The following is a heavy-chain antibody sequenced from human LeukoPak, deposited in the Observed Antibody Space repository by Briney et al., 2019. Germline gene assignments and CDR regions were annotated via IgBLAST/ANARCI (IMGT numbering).Heavy chain of an antibody. J-gene: IGHJ4*02. V-gene: IGHV4-59*01. CDR1: GGSISSYY. CDR3: ARVVAGFYYFDY. D-gene: IGHD2-15*01. Sequence: SETLSLTYTVSGGSISSYYWSWIRQPPGKGLEWIGYIYYSGSTNYNPSLKSRVTISVDTSKNQFSLKLSSVTAADTAVYYCARVVAGFYYFDYWGQGTLVTVSS. CDR2: IYYSGST.